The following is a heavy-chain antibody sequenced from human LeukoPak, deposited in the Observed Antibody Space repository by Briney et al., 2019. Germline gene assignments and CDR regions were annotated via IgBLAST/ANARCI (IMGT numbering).Heavy chain of an antibody. V-gene: IGHV4-59*01. J-gene: IGHJ3*02. Sequence: SETLSLTCTVSGGSISSYYWSWIRQPPGKGLEWIGYTYYSGSTNYNPSLKSRVTISVDTSKNQFSLKLSSVTAADTAVYYCARDSSSGWYRGDAFDIWGQGTMVTVSS. CDR3: ARDSSSGWYRGDAFDI. CDR1: GGSISSYY. CDR2: TYYSGST. D-gene: IGHD6-19*01.